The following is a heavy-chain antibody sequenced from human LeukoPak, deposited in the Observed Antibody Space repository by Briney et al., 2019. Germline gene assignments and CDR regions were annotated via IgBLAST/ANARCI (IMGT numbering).Heavy chain of an antibody. Sequence: GGSLRLSCAASGFTFRNYVIHWVRQAPGKGLEWVAVTSSDLNVKLYADSVKGRFTISRDNSRSTLCLQMNSLRPEDTAIYYCAREGYYGSGSPPSLYFDYWGQGTLVTVSS. J-gene: IGHJ4*02. CDR1: GFTFRNYV. CDR2: TSSDLNVK. D-gene: IGHD3-10*01. V-gene: IGHV3-30-3*01. CDR3: AREGYYGSGSPPSLYFDY.